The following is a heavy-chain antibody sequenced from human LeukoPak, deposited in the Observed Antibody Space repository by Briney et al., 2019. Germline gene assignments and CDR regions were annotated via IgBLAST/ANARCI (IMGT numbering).Heavy chain of an antibody. CDR1: GYTFSDYY. CDR3: ARDAEYGSGSMWLLDP. V-gene: IGHV1-2*02. J-gene: IGHJ5*02. CDR2: INTKGAST. Sequence: ASMKVSCKASGYTFSDYYIHWVRQSPGQGLEWMGWINTKGASTKYAQKFQGRVTMTRDTSINTVYMELSRLTSDGTAIYYCARDAEYGSGSMWLLDPWGQGTQVTVSS. D-gene: IGHD3-10*01.